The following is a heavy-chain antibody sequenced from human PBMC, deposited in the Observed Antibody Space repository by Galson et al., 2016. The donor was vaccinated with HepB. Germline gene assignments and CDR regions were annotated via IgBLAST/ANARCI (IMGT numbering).Heavy chain of an antibody. V-gene: IGHV1-3*01. CDR2: INPGNGNT. CDR3: GRGSDYFDRSGYPLYWFDP. CDR1: EYTFSTYE. J-gene: IGHJ5*02. D-gene: IGHD3-22*01. Sequence: SVKVSCKASEYTFSTYEINWVRQATGQGLEWMGWINPGNGNTENSQKFQGRITITSDTSANIAYMELSNLRSEDTAVYYCGRGSDYFDRSGYPLYWFDPWGQGTLVTVSS.